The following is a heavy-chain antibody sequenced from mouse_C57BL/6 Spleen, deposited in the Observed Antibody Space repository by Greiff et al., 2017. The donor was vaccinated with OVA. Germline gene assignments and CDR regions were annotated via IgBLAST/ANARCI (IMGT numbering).Heavy chain of an antibody. Sequence: EVKLQESGPGLVKPSQSLSLTCSVTGYSITSGYYWNWIRQFPGNKLEWMGYISYDGSNNYNPSLKNRISITRDTSKNQFFLKLNSVTTEDTATYYCARGEDGFYAMDYWGQGTSVTVSS. V-gene: IGHV3-6*01. CDR3: ARGEDGFYAMDY. CDR2: ISYDGSN. D-gene: IGHD2-3*01. CDR1: GYSITSGYY. J-gene: IGHJ4*01.